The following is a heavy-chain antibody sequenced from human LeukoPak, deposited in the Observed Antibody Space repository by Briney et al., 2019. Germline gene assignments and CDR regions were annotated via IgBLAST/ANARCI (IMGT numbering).Heavy chain of an antibody. D-gene: IGHD3-22*01. Sequence: GASVKVSCKASGGTFSSYAISWVRQAPGQGLEWMGRIIPIFGIANYAQKFQGRATIPADKSTSTAYMELSSLRTEDTAVYYCAKDKNYDSSGYYYYWGQGTLVTVSS. J-gene: IGHJ4*02. CDR2: IIPIFGIA. CDR3: AKDKNYDSSGYYYY. CDR1: GGTFSSYA. V-gene: IGHV1-69*04.